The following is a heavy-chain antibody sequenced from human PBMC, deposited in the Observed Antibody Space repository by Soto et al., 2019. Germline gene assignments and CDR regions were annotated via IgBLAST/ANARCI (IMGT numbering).Heavy chain of an antibody. CDR1: GYTFTSYY. J-gene: IGHJ6*02. V-gene: IGHV1-46*01. Sequence: ASVKVSCKASGYTFTSYYMHWVRQAPGQGLEWMGIINPSGGSTSYAQKFQGRVTMTRDTSTSTVYMELSSLRSEDTAMYYCARGGLWVEDYYYYGMDVWGQGTPVTVSS. CDR2: INPSGGST. D-gene: IGHD1-1*01. CDR3: ARGGLWVEDYYYYGMDV.